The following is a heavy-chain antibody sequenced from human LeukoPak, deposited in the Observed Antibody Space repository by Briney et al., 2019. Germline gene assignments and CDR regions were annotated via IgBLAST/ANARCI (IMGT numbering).Heavy chain of an antibody. CDR1: GFTFSSYE. Sequence: GGSLRLSCAASGFTFSSYEMNWVRQAPGKGLEWISYISSSGSTVYYADSVKGRFTISRDNAKNSLYLQMNSLRAEDTALYYCAPRPRYCSSTSCPWGQGTLVTVSS. CDR3: APRPRYCSSTSCP. D-gene: IGHD2-2*01. J-gene: IGHJ5*02. CDR2: ISSSGSTV. V-gene: IGHV3-48*03.